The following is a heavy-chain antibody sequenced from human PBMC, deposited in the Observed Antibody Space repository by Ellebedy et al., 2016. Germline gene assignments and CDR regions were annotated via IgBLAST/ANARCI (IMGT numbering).Heavy chain of an antibody. CDR1: GFTFSSYS. CDR3: ARGGQLVHKAVGY. D-gene: IGHD6-6*01. J-gene: IGHJ4*02. V-gene: IGHV3-7*01. CDR2: IKQDGSEK. Sequence: GESLKISXAASGFTFSSYSMNWVRQAPGKGLEWVANIKQDGSEKYYVDSVRGRFTISRDNAKNSLYLQMNSLRAEDTAVYYCARGGQLVHKAVGYWGQGTLVTVSS.